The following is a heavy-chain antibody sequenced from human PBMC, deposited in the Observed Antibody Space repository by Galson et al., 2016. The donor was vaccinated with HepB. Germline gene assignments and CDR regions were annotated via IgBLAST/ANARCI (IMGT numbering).Heavy chain of an antibody. V-gene: IGHV3-7*03. Sequence: SLRLSCAASGFTFRSYEMNWVRQAPGKGLEWVANIKQDGSEKYYVDSVKGRSTISRDNAKNSLYLQMNSLRAEYTAVYYCATPDEGSGRIFDYWGQGTLVTVSS. D-gene: IGHD2-15*01. CDR2: IKQDGSEK. CDR3: ATPDEGSGRIFDY. J-gene: IGHJ4*02. CDR1: GFTFRSYE.